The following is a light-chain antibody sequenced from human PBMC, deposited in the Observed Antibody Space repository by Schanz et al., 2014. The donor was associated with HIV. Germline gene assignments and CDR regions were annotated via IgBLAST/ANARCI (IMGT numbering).Light chain of an antibody. CDR1: QSVSTN. Sequence: EIAMTQSPVTLSVSPGERATLSCWASQSVSTNLAWYQQKAGQAPRLLIYGAYTRATGVPARFSGSGSGTEFTLTISSLEPEDFAVYYCQQCSDWPPTYTFGQGTKLEIK. V-gene: IGKV3-15*01. CDR2: GAY. J-gene: IGKJ2*01. CDR3: QQCSDWPPTYT.